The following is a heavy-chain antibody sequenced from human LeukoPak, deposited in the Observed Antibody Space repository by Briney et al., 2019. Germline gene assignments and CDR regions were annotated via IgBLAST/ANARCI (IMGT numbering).Heavy chain of an antibody. CDR1: GFTFSSYA. Sequence: PGGSLRLSCAASGFTFSSYAMHWVRQAPGKGLEYVSAISSNGGSTYYANSVKGRFTISRDNSKNTLYLQMGSLRAEDMAVYYCARGRCSSTSCYWLNGMDVGGQGTTVTVS. CDR3: ARGRCSSTSCYWLNGMDV. D-gene: IGHD2-2*01. J-gene: IGHJ6*02. CDR2: ISSNGGST. V-gene: IGHV3-64*01.